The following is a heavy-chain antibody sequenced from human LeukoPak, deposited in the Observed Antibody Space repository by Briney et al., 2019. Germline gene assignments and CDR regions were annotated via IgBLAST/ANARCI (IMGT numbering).Heavy chain of an antibody. V-gene: IGHV1-24*01. Sequence: ASVKVSCKVSGYTLTELSMHWVRQAPGKGLEWMGGFDPEDGETIYAQEFQGRVTMTEDTSTDTAYMELSSLRSEDTAVYYCATERYYDSSGYYYPTFDYWGQGTLVTVSS. D-gene: IGHD3-22*01. CDR3: ATERYYDSSGYYYPTFDY. CDR1: GYTLTELS. CDR2: FDPEDGET. J-gene: IGHJ4*02.